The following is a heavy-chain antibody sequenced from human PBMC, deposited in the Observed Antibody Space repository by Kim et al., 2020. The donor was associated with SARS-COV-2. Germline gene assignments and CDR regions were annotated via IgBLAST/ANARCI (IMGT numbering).Heavy chain of an antibody. V-gene: IGHV3-30*01. D-gene: IGHD3-22*01. Sequence: VKGRFTISRDNSKNTLYLQMNSLRAEDTAVYYCARDLRTYDRVQVGVCGYWGQGTLVTVSS. CDR3: ARDLRTYDRVQVGVCGY. J-gene: IGHJ4*02.